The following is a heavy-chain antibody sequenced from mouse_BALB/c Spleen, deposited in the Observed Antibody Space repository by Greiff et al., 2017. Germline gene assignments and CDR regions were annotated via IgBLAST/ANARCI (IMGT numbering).Heavy chain of an antibody. CDR1: GFTFSSFG. J-gene: IGHJ4*01. CDR3: ARSPYYYGSSPYAMDY. D-gene: IGHD1-1*01. Sequence: EVQLVESGGGLVQPGGSRKLSCAASGFTFSSFGMHWVRQAPEKGLEWVAYISSGSSTIYYADTVKGRFTISRDNPKNTLFLQMTSLRSEDTAMYYCARSPYYYGSSPYAMDYWGQGTSVTVSS. CDR2: ISSGSSTI. V-gene: IGHV5-17*02.